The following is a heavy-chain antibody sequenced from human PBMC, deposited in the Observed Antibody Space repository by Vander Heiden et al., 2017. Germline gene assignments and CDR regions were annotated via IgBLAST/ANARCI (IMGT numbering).Heavy chain of an antibody. Sequence: EVQLVESGGVLVKPGGSLRLSCPAFGFNFASLRMNRFRQAPGKGLEWVSGISSSSIYIYHADSVKGRFTISRDNAKNSLYLQMNSLRAEDTAVYYCARDSGARWGRMDVWGQGTTVTVSS. J-gene: IGHJ6*02. D-gene: IGHD3-10*01. CDR1: GFNFASLR. CDR2: ISSSSIYI. V-gene: IGHV3-21*01. CDR3: ARDSGARWGRMDV.